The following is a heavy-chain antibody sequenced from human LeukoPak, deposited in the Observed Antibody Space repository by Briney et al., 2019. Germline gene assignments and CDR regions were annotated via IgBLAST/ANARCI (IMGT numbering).Heavy chain of an antibody. D-gene: IGHD3-10*01. CDR2: IDYSGST. CDR3: ARHRRANYYGSGNRDAFDI. J-gene: IGHJ3*02. Sequence: PSETLSLTCTVSGGSISSSSYYWGWIRQPPGKGLEWIGSIDYSGSTYYNPSLKSRVTISVDTSKNQFSLKLSSVTAADTAVYYCARHRRANYYGSGNRDAFDIWGQGTMVTVSS. CDR1: GGSISSSSYY. V-gene: IGHV4-39*01.